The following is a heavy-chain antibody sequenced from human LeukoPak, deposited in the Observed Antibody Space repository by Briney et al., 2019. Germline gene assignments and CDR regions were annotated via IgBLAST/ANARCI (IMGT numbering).Heavy chain of an antibody. D-gene: IGHD2-2*01. J-gene: IGHJ4*02. CDR1: GFTFSSYA. Sequence: GGSLRLSCAASGFTFSSYAMHWVHQAPGKGLEWVAVISYDGSNKYYADSVKGRFTISRDNSKNTLYLQMNSLRAEDTAVYYCARAPLGGIVVVPAATVDYWGQGTRVTVSS. CDR3: ARAPLGGIVVVPAATVDY. V-gene: IGHV3-30-3*01. CDR2: ISYDGSNK.